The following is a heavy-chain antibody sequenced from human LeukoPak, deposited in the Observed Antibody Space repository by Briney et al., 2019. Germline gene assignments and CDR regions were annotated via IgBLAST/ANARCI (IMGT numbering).Heavy chain of an antibody. Sequence: IYYSGSTNYNPSLKSRVTISVGTSKNQFSLKLSSVTAADTAVYYCARFGYSYGGGFDYWGQGTLVTVSS. CDR3: ARFGYSYGGGFDY. CDR2: IYYSGST. J-gene: IGHJ4*02. D-gene: IGHD5-18*01. V-gene: IGHV4-59*01.